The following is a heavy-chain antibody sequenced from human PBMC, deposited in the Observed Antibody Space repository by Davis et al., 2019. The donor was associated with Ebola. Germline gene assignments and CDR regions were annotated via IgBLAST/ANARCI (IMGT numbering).Heavy chain of an antibody. Sequence: SVKVSCKASGGTFSSYAISWVRQAPGQGLEWMGRIIPILGIANYAQKFQGRVTITADKSTSTAYMELSSLRSEDTAVYYCARSVDIVATIGYYYGMDVWGQGTTVTVSS. CDR3: ARSVDIVATIGYYYGMDV. CDR2: IIPILGIA. J-gene: IGHJ6*02. D-gene: IGHD5-12*01. CDR1: GGTFSSYA. V-gene: IGHV1-69*04.